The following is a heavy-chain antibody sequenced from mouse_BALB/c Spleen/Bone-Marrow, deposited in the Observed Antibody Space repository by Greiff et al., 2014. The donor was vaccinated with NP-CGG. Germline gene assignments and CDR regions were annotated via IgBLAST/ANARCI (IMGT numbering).Heavy chain of an antibody. D-gene: IGHD2-14*01. CDR3: ARPGRYDGAWFAY. J-gene: IGHJ3*01. CDR2: INPYNGGT. Sequence: VQLKESGPELVKPGASMEISCKASGYSFTVYTMNWVRQSHGKNLEWIGLINPYNGGTIYNQKFKGKATLTVDKSSSTAYMELLSLTSEDSAVYYCARPGRYDGAWFAYWGQGTLVTVSA. V-gene: IGHV1-18*01. CDR1: GYSFTVYT.